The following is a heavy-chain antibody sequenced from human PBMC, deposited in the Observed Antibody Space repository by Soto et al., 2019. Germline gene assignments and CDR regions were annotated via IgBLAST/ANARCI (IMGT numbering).Heavy chain of an antibody. J-gene: IGHJ4*02. CDR3: AREFDHAVVTAIDY. Sequence: GGSLRLSCAGSGFTFSSYAMHWVRQAPGKGLEWVAVISYDGSKKYYADSAKGRFTISRDNSKNTLYLQMNSLRAEDTAVYYCAREFDHAVVTAIDYWGQGSLVTVSS. CDR2: ISYDGSKK. CDR1: GFTFSSYA. D-gene: IGHD2-21*02. V-gene: IGHV3-30-3*01.